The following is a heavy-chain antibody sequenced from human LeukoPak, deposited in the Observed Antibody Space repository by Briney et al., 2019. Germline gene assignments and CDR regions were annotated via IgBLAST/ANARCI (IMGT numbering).Heavy chain of an antibody. D-gene: IGHD4-23*01. Sequence: SETLSLTYTGPGGSITSYYWSWLRQPAGKGLEWLGRIYTSGSTNYNPSLKSRVTMSVDTSKNQFSLKLSSVTAADTAVYYCAVVGGNGDYYFDYWGQGTLVTVSS. J-gene: IGHJ4*02. CDR2: IYTSGST. V-gene: IGHV4-4*07. CDR1: GGSITSYY. CDR3: AVVGGNGDYYFDY.